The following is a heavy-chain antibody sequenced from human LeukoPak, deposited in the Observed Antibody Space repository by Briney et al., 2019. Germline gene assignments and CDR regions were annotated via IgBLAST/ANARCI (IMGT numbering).Heavy chain of an antibody. CDR1: GYTFTNYG. CDR3: ARDVDYSNRWTYYYGMDV. D-gene: IGHD4-11*01. J-gene: IGHJ6*02. CDR2: ISGYNGNT. V-gene: IGHV1-18*01. Sequence: GASVKVSCKASGYTFTNYGISWVRQAPGQGLEWMGWISGYNGNTNYAQKLQGRVTMTTDTSTSTGYMELRSLRSDDTAVYYCARDVDYSNRWTYYYGMDVWGQGTTVTVSS.